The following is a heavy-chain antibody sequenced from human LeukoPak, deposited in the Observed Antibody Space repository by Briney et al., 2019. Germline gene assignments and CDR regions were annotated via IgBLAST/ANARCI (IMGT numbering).Heavy chain of an antibody. CDR3: ARVDYDFWSGYYKYYFDY. Sequence: ASVKVSCKASGGTFSSYAISWVRQAPGQGLEWMGGIIPIFGTANYAQKFQGRVTITADKSTSTAYMELSSLRSEDTAVYYCARVDYDFWSGYYKYYFDYWGQGTLVTVSS. J-gene: IGHJ4*02. CDR2: IIPIFGTA. V-gene: IGHV1-69*06. D-gene: IGHD3-3*01. CDR1: GGTFSSYA.